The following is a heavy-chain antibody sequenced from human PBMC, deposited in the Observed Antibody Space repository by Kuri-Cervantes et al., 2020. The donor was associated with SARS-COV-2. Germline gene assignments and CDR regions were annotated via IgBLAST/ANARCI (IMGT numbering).Heavy chain of an antibody. CDR2: ISYDGSNK. CDR3: ARGYYDFWSGYGGYAFDI. D-gene: IGHD3-3*01. CDR1: GFTFSSYA. Sequence: GESLKISCEASGFTFSSYAMHWVRQAPGKGLEWVAVISYDGSNKYYADSVKGRFTISRDNAKNSLYLQMNSLGAEDTAVYYCARGYYDFWSGYGGYAFDIWGQGTMVTVSS. V-gene: IGHV3-30-3*01. J-gene: IGHJ3*02.